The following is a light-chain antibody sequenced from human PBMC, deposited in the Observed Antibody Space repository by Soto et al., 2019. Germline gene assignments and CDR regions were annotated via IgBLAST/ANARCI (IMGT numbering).Light chain of an antibody. J-gene: IGLJ1*01. Sequence: QSVLTQPPSASGTPGQRVISSCSGSSSNIVSNYVYWYQQLPGTAPKLLIYSSNQRPSGVPDRFSGSKSGTSASLAISGLRSEDEADDYCAAWDDSRSGLYVFGTGTKLTVL. CDR2: SSN. CDR1: SSNIVSNY. CDR3: AAWDDSRSGLYV. V-gene: IGLV1-47*02.